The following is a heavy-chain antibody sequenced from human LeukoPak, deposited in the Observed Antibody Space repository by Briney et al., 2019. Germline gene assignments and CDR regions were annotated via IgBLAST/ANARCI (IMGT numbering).Heavy chain of an antibody. CDR2: ISYDGSNK. D-gene: IGHD3-22*01. CDR3: ARARLYYYYDSSGYWSHAFDI. CDR1: GFTFSSYA. V-gene: IGHV3-30-3*01. Sequence: GGSLRLSCAASGFTFSSYAMHWVRQAPGKGLEWVAVISYDGSNKYYADSVKGRFSISRDNSKNTLYLQMNSLRAEDTAAYYCARARLYYYYDSSGYWSHAFDIWGQGTMVTVSS. J-gene: IGHJ3*02.